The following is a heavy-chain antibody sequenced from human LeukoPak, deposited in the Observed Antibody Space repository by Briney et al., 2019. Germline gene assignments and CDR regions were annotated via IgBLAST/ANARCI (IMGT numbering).Heavy chain of an antibody. CDR3: ARSEGSPAWFDP. D-gene: IGHD1-14*01. Sequence: GGDLRPSSCASWFTFSDYYLYWMRQAPRQGVEWVSYISSSGSTIYYADSVKGRFTISRDNAKNSLYLQMNSLRAEDTAVYYCARSEGSPAWFDPWGQGTLVTVSS. CDR2: ISSSGSTI. CDR1: WFTFSDYY. V-gene: IGHV3-11*01. J-gene: IGHJ5*02.